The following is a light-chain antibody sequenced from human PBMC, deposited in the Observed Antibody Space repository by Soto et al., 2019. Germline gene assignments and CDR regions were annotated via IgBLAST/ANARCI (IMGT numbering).Light chain of an antibody. Sequence: IQVTQSPSSLSASVGDRVTITCRASQSISSWLAWYQQKPGKAPKLLIYDASNLESGVPSRFSGSGSGTEFTLTISSLQPDDFATYYCQQYNSYPITFGQGTRLEI. CDR2: DAS. J-gene: IGKJ5*01. CDR1: QSISSW. CDR3: QQYNSYPIT. V-gene: IGKV1-5*01.